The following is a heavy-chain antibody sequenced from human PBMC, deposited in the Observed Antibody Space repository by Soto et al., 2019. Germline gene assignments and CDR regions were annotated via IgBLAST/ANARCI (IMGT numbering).Heavy chain of an antibody. Sequence: SETLSLTCAVSGGSISSGGYSWSWIRQPPGKGLEWIGYIYHSGSTYYNPSLKSRVTISVDRSKNQFSLKLSSVTAADTAVYYCARDIRAYCGGDCYSFWFDPWGQGTLVTVSS. J-gene: IGHJ5*02. CDR1: GGSISSGGYS. D-gene: IGHD2-21*02. V-gene: IGHV4-30-2*01. CDR2: IYHSGST. CDR3: ARDIRAYCGGDCYSFWFDP.